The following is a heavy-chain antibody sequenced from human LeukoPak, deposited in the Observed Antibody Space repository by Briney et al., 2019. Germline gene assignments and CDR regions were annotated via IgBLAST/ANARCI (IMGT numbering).Heavy chain of an antibody. CDR2: IYSGGDT. CDR1: GFTVSTYY. CDR3: AKGHYYGSGSLDY. Sequence: GGSLRLSCAASGFTVSTYYMSWVRQAPGKGPEWVSVIYSGGDTYYADSVKGRCTLSRDNFKNILYLQVNSVRAEDTAVYYCAKGHYYGSGSLDYWGQGTLVTVSS. V-gene: IGHV3-53*01. J-gene: IGHJ4*02. D-gene: IGHD3-10*01.